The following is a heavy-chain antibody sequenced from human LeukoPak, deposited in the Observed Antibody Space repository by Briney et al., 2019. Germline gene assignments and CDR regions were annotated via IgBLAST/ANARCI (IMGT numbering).Heavy chain of an antibody. V-gene: IGHV3-48*01. Sequence: GGSLRLSCAASGFTFSSYSMNWVRQAPGKGLEWVSYISSSSSTIYYADSVKGRFTISRDNAKNPLYLQMNSLRVEDTAVYYCARALYYDFWSGYRDYYYYYMDVWGKGTTVTVSS. CDR3: ARALYYDFWSGYRDYYYYYMDV. J-gene: IGHJ6*03. D-gene: IGHD3-3*01. CDR1: GFTFSSYS. CDR2: ISSSSSTI.